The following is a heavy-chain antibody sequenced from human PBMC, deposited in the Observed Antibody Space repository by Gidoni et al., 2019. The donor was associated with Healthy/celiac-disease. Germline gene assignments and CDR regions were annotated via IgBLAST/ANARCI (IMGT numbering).Heavy chain of an antibody. CDR2: ISSSSSYT. D-gene: IGHD3-3*01. V-gene: IGHV3-11*06. J-gene: IGHJ5*02. Sequence: QVQLVESGGGLVKPGGSLRLSCAASGFPFSDYYMSWILQAPGKGLEWVSYISSSSSYTNYADSVKGRFTISRDNAKNSLYLQMNSLRAEDTAVYYCARHLKEDYDFWSGYAGGFDPWGQGTLVTVSS. CDR3: ARHLKEDYDFWSGYAGGFDP. CDR1: GFPFSDYY.